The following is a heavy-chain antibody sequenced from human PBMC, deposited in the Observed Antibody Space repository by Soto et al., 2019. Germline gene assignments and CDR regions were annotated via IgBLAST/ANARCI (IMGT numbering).Heavy chain of an antibody. V-gene: IGHV5-10-1*01. CDR2: IDPSASYT. CDR3: ARSITLIPFDC. J-gene: IGHJ4*02. D-gene: IGHD3-10*01. CDR1: GYSFTSYW. Sequence: VESLKISCKGSGYSFTSYWISWVRQMPGKGLEWMGRIDPSASYTNYRPSFQGHVTISADKSISTAYLQWSSLKDSDTAMYYCARSITLIPFDCWGKGTLVTVSS.